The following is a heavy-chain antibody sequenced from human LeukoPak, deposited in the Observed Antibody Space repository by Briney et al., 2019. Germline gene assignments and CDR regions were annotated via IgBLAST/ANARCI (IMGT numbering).Heavy chain of an antibody. CDR1: GYTLTELS. D-gene: IGHD1-26*01. J-gene: IGHJ6*02. CDR3: ATDLVGATRGGGYYGMDV. Sequence: GASVKVSCKVSGYTLTELSVHWVRQAPGKGLEWMGGFDPEDGETIYAQKFQGRVTMTEDTSTDTAYMELSSLRSEDTAVYYCATDLVGATRGGGYYGMDVWGQGTTVTVSS. CDR2: FDPEDGET. V-gene: IGHV1-24*01.